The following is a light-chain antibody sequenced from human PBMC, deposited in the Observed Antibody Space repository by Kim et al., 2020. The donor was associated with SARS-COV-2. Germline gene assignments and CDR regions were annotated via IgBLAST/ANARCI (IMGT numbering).Light chain of an antibody. V-gene: IGLV3-19*01. CDR3: NSRDSRGNHLV. CDR2: GKN. Sequence: SSELTQYPAVSVALGQTVRITCQGDSLRSYYASWYQQKPGQAPVLVIYGKNNRPSGIPDRFSGSSSGNTASLTIPGAQAEAEAAYYFNSRDSRGNHLVFG. J-gene: IGLJ2*01. CDR1: SLRSYY.